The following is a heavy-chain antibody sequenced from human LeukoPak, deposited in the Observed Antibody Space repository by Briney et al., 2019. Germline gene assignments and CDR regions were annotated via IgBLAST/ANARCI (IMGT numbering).Heavy chain of an antibody. J-gene: IGHJ4*02. CDR2: INHSGSA. CDR1: GGSFSGYY. V-gene: IGHV4-34*01. CDR3: ARGQGTVTTH. D-gene: IGHD4-17*01. Sequence: SETLSLTCAVSGGSFSGYYWTWVRQPPGKGLEWIGEINHSGSANYNPSLKSRVTISLDTSKNQFSLKLSSVTAADTAVYYCARGQGTVTTHWGQGTLVTVSS.